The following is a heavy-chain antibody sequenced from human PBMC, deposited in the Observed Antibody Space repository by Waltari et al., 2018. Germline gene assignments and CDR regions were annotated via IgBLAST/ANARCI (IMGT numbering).Heavy chain of an antibody. Sequence: QVQLQQWGAGLLKPSETLSLTCAVYGGSFSGYYWSWIRQPPGKGLEWLGEINHSGSTNYNPSLKSRVTISVDTSKNQFSLKLSSVTAADTAVYYCARGPQRYYYDSSGYYMRYYYYGMDVWGQGTTVTVSS. CDR3: ARGPQRYYYDSSGYYMRYYYYGMDV. V-gene: IGHV4-34*01. CDR2: INHSGST. D-gene: IGHD3-22*01. J-gene: IGHJ6*02. CDR1: GGSFSGYY.